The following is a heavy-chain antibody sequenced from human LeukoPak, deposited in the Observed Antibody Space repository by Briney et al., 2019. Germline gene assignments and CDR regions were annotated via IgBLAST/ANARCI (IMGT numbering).Heavy chain of an antibody. CDR1: GGSISSYY. Sequence: SETLSLTCTVSGGSISSYYWSWIRQPAGKGLEWIGRIYTSGSTNYNPSLKSRVTMSVDTSKNQFSLKLSSVTAADTAVYYCARDRSRAVAGTIWFDPWGQGTLVTVSS. V-gene: IGHV4-4*07. J-gene: IGHJ5*02. CDR2: IYTSGST. CDR3: ARDRSRAVAGTIWFDP. D-gene: IGHD6-19*01.